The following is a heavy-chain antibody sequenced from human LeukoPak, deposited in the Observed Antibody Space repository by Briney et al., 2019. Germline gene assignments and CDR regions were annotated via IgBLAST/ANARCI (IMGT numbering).Heavy chain of an antibody. CDR2: IYNSANT. D-gene: IGHD5-12*01. V-gene: IGHV4-39*01. J-gene: IGHJ3*02. Sequence: SETLSLTCTVPGDSISSSSYCWDWIRQPPGKGLEWIGNIYNSANTHYNPSLKTRITMSVDTSKNQFSLKLNSVTAADTGIYYCARHSRSAYTGYENAFDIWGQGTMVTVSS. CDR1: GDSISSSSYC. CDR3: ARHSRSAYTGYENAFDI.